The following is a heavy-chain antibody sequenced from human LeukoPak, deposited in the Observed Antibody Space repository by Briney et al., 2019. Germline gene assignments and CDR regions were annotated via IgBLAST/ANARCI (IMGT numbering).Heavy chain of an antibody. Sequence: SVKVSCKVSGYTLTELSMHWVRQAPGKGLEWMGGFDPEDGETIYAQKFQGRVTMTEDTSTDTAYMELSSLRSEDTAVYYCATDRVGATPGLFAFDIWGQGTMVTVSS. D-gene: IGHD1-26*01. CDR2: FDPEDGET. CDR3: ATDRVGATPGLFAFDI. J-gene: IGHJ3*02. V-gene: IGHV1-24*01. CDR1: GYTLTELS.